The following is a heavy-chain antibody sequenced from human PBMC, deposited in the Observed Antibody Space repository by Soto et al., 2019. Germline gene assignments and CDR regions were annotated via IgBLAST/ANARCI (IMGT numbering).Heavy chain of an antibody. J-gene: IGHJ6*02. CDR3: AKQQGPGTPYYYAMDV. Sequence: ELQLLESGGGLVQPGGSLRLSCAASGFTFSSYAMSWVRQAPGKGLKWVSVIRSSGDRTYYADSVKGRFTISRDNSKNTLYMQMNSLRAEDTAVYYCAKQQGPGTPYYYAMDVWGQGTTVTVSS. V-gene: IGHV3-23*01. CDR1: GFTFSSYA. D-gene: IGHD1-1*01. CDR2: IRSSGDRT.